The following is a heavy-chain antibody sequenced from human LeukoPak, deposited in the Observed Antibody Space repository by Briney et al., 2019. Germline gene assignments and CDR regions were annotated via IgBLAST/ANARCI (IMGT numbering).Heavy chain of an antibody. CDR3: TREYGFMTTVFHAFDI. CDR1: GGSMNTYY. Sequence: PSETLSLTCTVSGGSMNTYYWTWIRQPPGKGLEWIGSVYYSGNTYYNSSLKSRVTISVDTSKNQFSLKLSSVTAADTAIYYCTREYGFMTTVFHAFDIWGQGTMVTVSS. CDR2: VYYSGNT. V-gene: IGHV4-39*07. D-gene: IGHD4-17*01. J-gene: IGHJ3*02.